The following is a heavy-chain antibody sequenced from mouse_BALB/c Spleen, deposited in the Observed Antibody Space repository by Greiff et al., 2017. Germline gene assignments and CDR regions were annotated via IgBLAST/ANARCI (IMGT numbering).Heavy chain of an antibody. D-gene: IGHD2-10*02. CDR2: ISSGGSYT. CDR3: ARHSPYGNSYAMDY. Sequence: EVQGVESGGDLVKPGGSLKLSCAASGFTFSSYGMSWVRQTPDKRLEWVATISSGGSYTYYPDSVKGRFTISRDNAKNTLYLQMSSLKSEDTAMYYCARHSPYGNSYAMDYWGQGTSVTVSS. V-gene: IGHV5-6*01. CDR1: GFTFSSYG. J-gene: IGHJ4*01.